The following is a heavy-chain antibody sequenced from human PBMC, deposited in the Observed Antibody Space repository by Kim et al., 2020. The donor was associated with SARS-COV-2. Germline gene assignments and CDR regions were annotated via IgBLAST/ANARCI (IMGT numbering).Heavy chain of an antibody. CDR1: GFTVSSNY. J-gene: IGHJ4*02. CDR3: ARSQLRYFDWGY. Sequence: GGSLRLSCAASGFTVSSNYMSWVRQAPGKGLEWVSVIYSGGSTYYADSVKGRFTISRDNSKNTLYLQMNSLRAEDTAVYYCARSQLRYFDWGYWGQGTLVTVSS. V-gene: IGHV3-66*01. D-gene: IGHD3-9*01. CDR2: IYSGGST.